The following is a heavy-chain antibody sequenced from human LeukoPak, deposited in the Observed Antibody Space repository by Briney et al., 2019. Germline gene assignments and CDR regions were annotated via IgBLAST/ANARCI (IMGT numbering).Heavy chain of an antibody. V-gene: IGHV3-21*04. D-gene: IGHD3-22*01. CDR2: ISSGSRYI. Sequence: PGGSLRLSCAASGFTFSTYSMNWVRQAPGKGLEWVSSISSGSRYIYYADSVRGRFTISRDNSKNTVYLQMNSLRAEDTAIYYCAKAVGSSGYFSRDAFDIWGQGTMVTVSS. J-gene: IGHJ3*02. CDR3: AKAVGSSGYFSRDAFDI. CDR1: GFTFSTYS.